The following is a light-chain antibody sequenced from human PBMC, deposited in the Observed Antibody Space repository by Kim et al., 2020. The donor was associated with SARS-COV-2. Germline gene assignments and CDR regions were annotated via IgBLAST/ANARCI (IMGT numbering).Light chain of an antibody. CDR1: SRDVGAYNS. V-gene: IGLV2-14*03. J-gene: IGLJ2*01. CDR3: SSYTSSSTLV. Sequence: GQSFAISCTGTSRDVGAYNSVSWYQQHPDKAPKLMIYDVNKRPSGVSNRFSGSKSGNTASLTISGLQAEDEADYYCSSYTSSSTLVFGGGTQLTVL. CDR2: DVN.